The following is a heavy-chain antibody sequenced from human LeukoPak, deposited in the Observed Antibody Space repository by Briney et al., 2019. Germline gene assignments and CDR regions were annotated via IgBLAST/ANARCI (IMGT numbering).Heavy chain of an antibody. CDR3: ARQHSRGWLVDFDY. Sequence: SETLSLTCTVSGGSISSYYWSWIRQPPGKGLEWIGYIYYSGSTNYNPSLKSRVTISVDTSKNQFSLKLSSVTAADTAVYYCARQHSRGWLVDFDYWGQGTLVTVSS. J-gene: IGHJ4*02. V-gene: IGHV4-59*08. CDR1: GGSISSYY. D-gene: IGHD6-19*01. CDR2: IYYSGST.